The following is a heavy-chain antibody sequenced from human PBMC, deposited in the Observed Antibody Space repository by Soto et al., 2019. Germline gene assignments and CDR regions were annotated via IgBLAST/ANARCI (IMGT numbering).Heavy chain of an antibody. Sequence: PSETLSLTCTISCGYFGTNYWSWIRQAPGKGLEWIGYTYHTGSTKYTPSLKSRATISVHTSKNQFSLTLNSAAAADTAVYYCATDSAGRGPFDPWGQGILVTVSS. CDR3: ATDSAGRGPFDP. CDR1: CGYFGTNY. V-gene: IGHV4-59*13. D-gene: IGHD3-10*01. J-gene: IGHJ5*02. CDR2: TYHTGST.